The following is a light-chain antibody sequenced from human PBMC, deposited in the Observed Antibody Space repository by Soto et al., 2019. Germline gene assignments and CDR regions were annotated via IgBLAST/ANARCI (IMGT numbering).Light chain of an antibody. CDR1: QSISSW. Sequence: DIQMTQSPSTLSASVGDRVTITCRASQSISSWLAWYQQKPGTAPKLLVYKASTLQTGVPSRFSGSGSGTEFTLTISSLQPDDFATYYCQQYNDNWTFGQGTKVDSK. J-gene: IGKJ1*01. V-gene: IGKV1-5*03. CDR2: KAS. CDR3: QQYNDNWT.